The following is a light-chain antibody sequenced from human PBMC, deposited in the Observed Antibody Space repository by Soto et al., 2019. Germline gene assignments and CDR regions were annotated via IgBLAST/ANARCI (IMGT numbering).Light chain of an antibody. CDR3: QQYGRSLWT. CDR1: QSVSSSS. CDR2: VAS. Sequence: EIVLTQSPGTLSLSPGERATLYCRASQSVSSSSLAWYQQRPGQAPRLLIYVASSRAPGIPDRFSGSGSGTDFTLTISRLEPEDFAVYYCQQYGRSLWTFGQGTKVDIK. V-gene: IGKV3-20*01. J-gene: IGKJ1*01.